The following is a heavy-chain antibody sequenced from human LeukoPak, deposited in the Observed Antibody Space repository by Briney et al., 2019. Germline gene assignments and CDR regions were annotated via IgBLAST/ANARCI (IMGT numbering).Heavy chain of an antibody. CDR2: INPNSGDT. CDR1: GYTFTGYY. Sequence: GASVKVSCKASGYTFTGYYMHWVRQAPGQGLEWMGRINPNSGDTNYAQKFQGRVTMTRDTSISTAYMELSRLRSDDTAVYYCARTGITFGGVIVIQGGSDYWGQGTMVTVSS. CDR3: ARTGITFGGVIVIQGGSDY. V-gene: IGHV1-2*06. D-gene: IGHD3-16*02. J-gene: IGHJ4*02.